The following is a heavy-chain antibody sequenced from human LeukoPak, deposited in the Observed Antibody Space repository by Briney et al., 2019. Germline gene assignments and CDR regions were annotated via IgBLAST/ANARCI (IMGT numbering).Heavy chain of an antibody. CDR2: IDSRAKSHAT. J-gene: IGHJ4*02. V-gene: IGHV3-73*01. CDR1: GFTFSDCA. CDR3: TRDGGSWSHLDF. D-gene: IGHD2-15*01. Sequence: PGGSLRLSCAGSGFTFSDCAIHWVRQAPGKGLEWVARIDSRAKSHATAYAASVRGRFTVSGDDSKSTAWLQMNSLETEDTAVYFCTRDGGSWSHLDFWGQGTLVTVSS.